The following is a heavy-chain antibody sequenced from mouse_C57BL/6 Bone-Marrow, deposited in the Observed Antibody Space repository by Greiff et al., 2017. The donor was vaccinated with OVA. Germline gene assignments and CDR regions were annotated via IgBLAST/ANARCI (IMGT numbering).Heavy chain of an antibody. CDR2: ISYDGSN. Sequence: EVKLLESGPGLVKPSQSLSLTCSVTGYSITSGYYWNWIRQFPGNKLEWMGYISYDGSNNYNPSLKNRISITRDTSKNQFFLKLNSVTTEDTATYDCAREDYYGSDAMDYWGQGTSVTVSS. J-gene: IGHJ4*01. D-gene: IGHD1-1*01. V-gene: IGHV3-6*01. CDR3: AREDYYGSDAMDY. CDR1: GYSITSGYY.